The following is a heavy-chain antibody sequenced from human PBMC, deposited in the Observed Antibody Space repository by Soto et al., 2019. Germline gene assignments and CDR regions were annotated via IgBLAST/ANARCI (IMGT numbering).Heavy chain of an antibody. Sequence: EVQLLESGGGLVQPGGSLRLSCAASGFTFSSYAMSWVRQAPGKGLGWVSAISGSGGSTYYADSVKGRFTISRDNSKNTLYLQMNSLRAEDTAVYYCAKDLDVVVPAAMGRFNPWGQGTLVTVSS. CDR1: GFTFSSYA. V-gene: IGHV3-23*01. J-gene: IGHJ5*02. D-gene: IGHD2-2*01. CDR2: ISGSGGST. CDR3: AKDLDVVVPAAMGRFNP.